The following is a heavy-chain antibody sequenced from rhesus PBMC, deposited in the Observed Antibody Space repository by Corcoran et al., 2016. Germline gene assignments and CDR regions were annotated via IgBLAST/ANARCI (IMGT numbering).Heavy chain of an antibody. Sequence: QVQLQESGPGLVKPLETLSLTCAVSGGSISSNYWSWIHQPPGKGLEWIGYIYGSGSSTNSNPSLKSRVTLSVDTSKNQFSLRLTSVPAADTAVYYCARQGYTDHLGGLDSWGQGVVVTVSS. D-gene: IGHD2-39*02. CDR3: ARQGYTDHLGGLDS. CDR1: GGSISSNY. V-gene: IGHV4S11*01. CDR2: IYGSGSST. J-gene: IGHJ6*01.